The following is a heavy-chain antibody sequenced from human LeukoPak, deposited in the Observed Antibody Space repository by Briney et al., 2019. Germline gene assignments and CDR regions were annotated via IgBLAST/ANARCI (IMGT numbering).Heavy chain of an antibody. CDR1: GFTFSSYS. Sequence: GGSLRLSCAASGFTFSSYSMNWVRQAPGKGLEWVSSISSSSSYIYYADSVEGRFTISRDNAKNSLYLQMNGLRAEDTAVYYCARARSSSSFDYWGQGTLVTVSS. V-gene: IGHV3-21*01. D-gene: IGHD6-6*01. J-gene: IGHJ4*02. CDR3: ARARSSSSFDY. CDR2: ISSSSSYI.